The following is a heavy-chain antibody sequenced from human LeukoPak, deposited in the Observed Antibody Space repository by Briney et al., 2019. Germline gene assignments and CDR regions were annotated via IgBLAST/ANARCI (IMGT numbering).Heavy chain of an antibody. CDR2: IYYRGTT. Sequence: PSETLSLTCTVSGGSISGYYWSWIRQPPVKGLEWIGYIYYRGTTNYNLSLKSRVAISVDTSKNQFSLKLSSVTAADTAVYYCARQADNSGSSLDYEYWGQGTLVTVSS. CDR1: GGSISGYY. V-gene: IGHV4-59*08. CDR3: ARQADNSGSSLDYEY. D-gene: IGHD1-26*01. J-gene: IGHJ4*02.